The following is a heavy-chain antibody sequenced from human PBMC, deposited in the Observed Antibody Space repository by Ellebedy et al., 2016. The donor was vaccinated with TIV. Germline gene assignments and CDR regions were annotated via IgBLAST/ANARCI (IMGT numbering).Heavy chain of an antibody. V-gene: IGHV3-23*01. J-gene: IGHJ3*02. CDR2: ISGSGGAT. D-gene: IGHD2-15*01. CDR1: GFTFSSYA. Sequence: ASGFTFSSYAMAWVRQAPGKGLEWVSAISGSGGATYYADSGKGRFTISRDNSKNTLFLQMNSLRAEDTAVYYCAKGLGCSGGDCYSGHAFDIWGQGTMVTVSS. CDR3: AKGLGCSGGDCYSGHAFDI.